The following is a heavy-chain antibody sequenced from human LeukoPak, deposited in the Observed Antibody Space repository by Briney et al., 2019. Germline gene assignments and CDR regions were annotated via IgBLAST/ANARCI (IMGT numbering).Heavy chain of an antibody. D-gene: IGHD3-10*01. V-gene: IGHV3-30*18. Sequence: PGGSLRLSCAASGFTLSSYGMHWVRQAPGKGVEWVAVISYDGSNKYYADSLTPRFTLSTHNSNNTLYLRMNTLRAEATPVYYCAKVGGGSGIDSWGQGTLVTVSS. J-gene: IGHJ4*02. CDR3: AKVGGGSGIDS. CDR1: GFTLSSYG. CDR2: ISYDGSNK.